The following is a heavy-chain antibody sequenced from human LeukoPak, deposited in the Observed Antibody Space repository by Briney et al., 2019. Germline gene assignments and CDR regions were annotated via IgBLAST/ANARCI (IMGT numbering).Heavy chain of an antibody. CDR3: ARVYYSSSGYDAFDI. CDR1: GYTFTGYY. D-gene: IGHD6-6*01. J-gene: IGHJ3*02. CDR2: MNPNSGNT. Sequence: ASVKVSCKASGYTFTGYYMHWVRQATGQGLEWMGWMNPNSGNTGYAQKFQGRVTMTRNTSISTAYMELSSLRSEDTAVYYCARVYYSSSGYDAFDIWGQGTMVTVSS. V-gene: IGHV1-8*02.